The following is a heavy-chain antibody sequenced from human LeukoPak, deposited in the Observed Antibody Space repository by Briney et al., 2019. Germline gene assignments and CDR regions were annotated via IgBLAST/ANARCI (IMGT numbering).Heavy chain of an antibody. V-gene: IGHV3-21*01. Sequence: PGGSLRLSCAASGFTFSSYSMNWVRQAPGKGLEWVSSISSSSSYIYYADSVKGRFTISRDNAKNSLYPQMNSLRAEDTAVYYCAREGAYYGSGSPDYWGQGTLVTVSS. D-gene: IGHD3-10*01. CDR3: AREGAYYGSGSPDY. CDR2: ISSSSSYI. CDR1: GFTFSSYS. J-gene: IGHJ4*02.